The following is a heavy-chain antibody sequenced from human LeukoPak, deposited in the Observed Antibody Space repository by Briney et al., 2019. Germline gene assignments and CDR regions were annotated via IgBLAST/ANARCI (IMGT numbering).Heavy chain of an antibody. CDR2: IYYSGTT. V-gene: IGHV4-59*01. CDR3: ARGGSYFVY. J-gene: IGHJ4*02. CDR1: GGSISSYY. Sequence: KPSETLSLTCTVSGGSISSYYWSWIRQPPGKGLEWIGNIYYSGTTNYDPSPRSRVNMSLDASKNQFSLRLSSVTAADTAVYYCARGGSYFVYWGQGTLVTVSS. D-gene: IGHD1-26*01.